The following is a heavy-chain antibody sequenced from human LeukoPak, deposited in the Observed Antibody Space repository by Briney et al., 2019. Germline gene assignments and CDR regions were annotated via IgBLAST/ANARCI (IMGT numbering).Heavy chain of an antibody. CDR3: YGSGY. CDR1: GASISSTSYY. J-gene: IGHJ4*02. CDR2: IYYSGSP. Sequence: SETLSLTCTVSGASISSTSYYWSWIRQYPGKGLEWIGYIYYSGSPYYNPSLKSRVTISVDRSKNQFSLELTSVTAADTAVYYCYGSGYWGQGTLVTVSS. D-gene: IGHD3-10*01. V-gene: IGHV4-31*06.